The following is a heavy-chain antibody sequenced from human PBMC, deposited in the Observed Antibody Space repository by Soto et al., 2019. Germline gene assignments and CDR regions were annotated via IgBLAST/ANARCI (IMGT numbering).Heavy chain of an antibody. CDR1: GGSFSAYF. Sequence: PSETLSLTCAVYGGSFSAYFWSWIRQPPGKGLEWIGEIHHSGSTNYNPSLKSRVTISLDTSKSHFSLRLSSVSAADTAIYYCARERRVVGGYSSSWYDYFDYWGQGTPVTVSS. J-gene: IGHJ4*02. V-gene: IGHV4-34*01. CDR2: IHHSGST. CDR3: ARERRVVGGYSSSWYDYFDY. D-gene: IGHD6-13*01.